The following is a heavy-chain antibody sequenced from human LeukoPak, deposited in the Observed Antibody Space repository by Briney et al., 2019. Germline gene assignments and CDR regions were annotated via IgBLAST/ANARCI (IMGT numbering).Heavy chain of an antibody. V-gene: IGHV3-73*01. Sequence: PGGSLRLSCAASGFTFSGSAMHWVRQASGKGLEWVGRIRSKANSYATAYAASVKGKFTISRDDSKNTAYLQMNSLKTEDTAVYYCTRQYYDILTGYKNWGQGTLVTVSS. J-gene: IGHJ4*02. CDR1: GFTFSGSA. CDR3: TRQYYDILTGYKN. D-gene: IGHD3-9*01. CDR2: IRSKANSYAT.